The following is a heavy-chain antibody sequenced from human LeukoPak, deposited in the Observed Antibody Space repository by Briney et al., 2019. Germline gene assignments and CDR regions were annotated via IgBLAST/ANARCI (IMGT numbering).Heavy chain of an antibody. Sequence: GGSLRLSCAASGFIFSSYGMHWVRQAPGKGLEWVAVIWYDGSNKYYADSVKGRFTISRDNSKNTLYLQMNSLRAEDTAVYYCARHRGGNFPAPFDYWGQGTLVTVSS. D-gene: IGHD4-23*01. CDR2: IWYDGSNK. J-gene: IGHJ4*02. CDR3: ARHRGGNFPAPFDY. V-gene: IGHV3-33*01. CDR1: GFIFSSYG.